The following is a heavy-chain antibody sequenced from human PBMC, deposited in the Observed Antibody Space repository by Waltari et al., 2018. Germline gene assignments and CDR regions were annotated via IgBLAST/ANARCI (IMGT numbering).Heavy chain of an antibody. V-gene: IGHV3-9*01. D-gene: IGHD1-26*01. CDR3: AKGGGSYPHDAFDI. J-gene: IGHJ3*02. CDR1: GFIFDNYA. CDR2: ISWNSGSI. Sequence: EVQLVESGGGLVQPGRSLRLSCAASGFIFDNYAMHWVRQAPGKGLEWVPGISWNSGSIGYADSVKGRFTISRDNAKNSLYLQMNSLRAEDTALYYCAKGGGSYPHDAFDIWGQGTMVTVSS.